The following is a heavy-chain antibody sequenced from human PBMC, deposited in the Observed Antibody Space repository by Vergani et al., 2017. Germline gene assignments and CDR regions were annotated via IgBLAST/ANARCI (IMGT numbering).Heavy chain of an antibody. J-gene: IGHJ6*02. D-gene: IGHD3-16*01. V-gene: IGHV3-30*03. CDR1: GFTFSSYG. CDR2: ISYDGSNK. CDR3: ARVADGGPYEDYYGMDV. Sequence: QVQLVESGGGVVQPGRSLRLSCAASGFTFSSYGMHWVRQAPGKGLEWVAVISYDGSNKYYADSVKGRFTISRDNSKNTLYLQMNSLRAEDTAVYYCARVADGGPYEDYYGMDVWGQGTTVTVSS.